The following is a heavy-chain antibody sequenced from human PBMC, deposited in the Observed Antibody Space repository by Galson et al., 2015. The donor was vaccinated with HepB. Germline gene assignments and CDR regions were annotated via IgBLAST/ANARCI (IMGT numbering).Heavy chain of an antibody. CDR3: AKGAAAGTKLPFDY. CDR1: GFAFSSYA. V-gene: IGHV3-23*01. Sequence: SLRLSCAASGFAFSSYAMGWVRQAPGEGLNWVSAISSSGGGTYHADSVKGRFTISRDNSKNTLYLQMNSLRAEDTAVYYCAKGAAAGTKLPFDYWGQGTLVTVSS. J-gene: IGHJ4*02. CDR2: ISSSGGGT. D-gene: IGHD6-13*01.